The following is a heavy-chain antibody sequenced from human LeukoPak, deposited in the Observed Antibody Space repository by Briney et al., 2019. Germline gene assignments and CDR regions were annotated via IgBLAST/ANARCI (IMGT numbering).Heavy chain of an antibody. V-gene: IGHV4-34*01. CDR3: ARRYCSSTSCYIGCVDP. CDR2: INNSGST. D-gene: IGHD2-2*02. J-gene: IGHJ5*01. Sequence: SETLSLTCAVYGGSFSGYYWSWIRQPPGKGLEWIGEINNSGSTYYNPSIKRRVTIHVDASKKQSPLKLSSVTAADTAVYYCARRYCSSTSCYIGCVDPWGQGTLVTVSS. CDR1: GGSFSGYY.